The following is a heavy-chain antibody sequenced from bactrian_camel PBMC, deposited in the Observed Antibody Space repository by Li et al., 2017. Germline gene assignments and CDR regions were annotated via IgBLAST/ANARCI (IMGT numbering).Heavy chain of an antibody. CDR2: IDRKGST. Sequence: QLVESGGGSVQAGGSLRLSCVASGLDVSTYCMGWFRQAPGKEREGVAVIDRKGSTRYADSVKGRFTISNDNAKNTLYLQMNSLKPEDTAMYYCALSARGCRFTPNYWGQGTQVTVS. CDR1: GLDVSTYC. V-gene: IGHV3S26*01. D-gene: IGHD3*01. J-gene: IGHJ4*01. CDR3: ALSARGCRFTPNY.